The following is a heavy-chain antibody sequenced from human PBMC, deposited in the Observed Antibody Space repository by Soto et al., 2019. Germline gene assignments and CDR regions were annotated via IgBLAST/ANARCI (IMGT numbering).Heavy chain of an antibody. J-gene: IGHJ3*02. Sequence: ASVKGSCKASGYTFTGYYMHWVRQAPGQGLEWMGWINPNSGGTNNAQKFQGWVTMTRDTSISTAYMELSRLRSDDTAVYYCARVGGWYYYDSSGDNAFDIWGQGTMVTVSS. CDR2: INPNSGGT. V-gene: IGHV1-2*04. CDR1: GYTFTGYY. CDR3: ARVGGWYYYDSSGDNAFDI. D-gene: IGHD3-22*01.